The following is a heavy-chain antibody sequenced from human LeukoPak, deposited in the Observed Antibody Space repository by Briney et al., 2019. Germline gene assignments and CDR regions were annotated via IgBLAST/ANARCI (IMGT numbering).Heavy chain of an antibody. J-gene: IGHJ2*01. V-gene: IGHV3-23*01. CDR3: AKHLVVAQWYFDL. CDR2: ISGDGTLT. D-gene: IGHD3-9*01. CDR1: GFTFSSYS. Sequence: PGGSLRLSCAASGFTFSSYSMNWVRQAPGKGLEWVSAISGDGTLTYYAASVKGRFTISRDNSKNMLFLQMNSLSPEDTAVYYCAKHLVVAQWYFDLWGRGTLVTVSS.